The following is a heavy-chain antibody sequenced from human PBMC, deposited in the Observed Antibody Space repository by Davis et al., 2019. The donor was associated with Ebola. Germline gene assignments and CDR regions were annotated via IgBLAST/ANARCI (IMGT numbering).Heavy chain of an antibody. CDR1: GFTFSDYS. CDR2: ISSSSSYT. V-gene: IGHV3-11*06. J-gene: IGHJ4*02. Sequence: GGSLRLSCAASGFTFSDYSMSWIRQAPGKGLEWVSYISSSSSYTNYADSVKGRFTISRDNARNTLYLQMNSLRAEDTAVYYFAKDKLASIAVAAKGDYWGQGTLVTVSS. D-gene: IGHD6-19*01. CDR3: AKDKLASIAVAAKGDY.